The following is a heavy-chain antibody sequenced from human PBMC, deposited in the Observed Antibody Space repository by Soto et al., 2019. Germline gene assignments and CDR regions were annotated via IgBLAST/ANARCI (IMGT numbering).Heavy chain of an antibody. J-gene: IGHJ5*02. CDR2: IYYSGST. CDR3: ALSPHSGGNSGTFDP. V-gene: IGHV4-59*01. Sequence: KPSETRSRTCTVSGGCISGYYWSWIRQPPVKGLEWIGYIYYSGSTNYNPSLKSRVTISVDTSKNQFSLKLSSVTAAHTAVYYCALSPHSGGNSGTFDPWGQGTLATFSS. CDR1: GGCISGYY. D-gene: IGHD1-26*01.